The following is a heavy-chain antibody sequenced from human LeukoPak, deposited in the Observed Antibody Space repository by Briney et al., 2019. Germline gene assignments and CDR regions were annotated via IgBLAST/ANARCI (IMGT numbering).Heavy chain of an antibody. V-gene: IGHV3-53*01. J-gene: IGHJ4*02. CDR2: IYSGGNT. D-gene: IGHD5-18*01. CDR3: TRSFFSYGYFDY. CDR1: GFSVSDNY. Sequence: GGSLRLPCAASGFSVSDNYMSWVRQAPGKGLEWVSVIYSGGNTYYADSVKGRFTISRDNSKSTLHLQMNSLRAEDTAVYYCTRSFFSYGYFDYWGQGTLVTVSS.